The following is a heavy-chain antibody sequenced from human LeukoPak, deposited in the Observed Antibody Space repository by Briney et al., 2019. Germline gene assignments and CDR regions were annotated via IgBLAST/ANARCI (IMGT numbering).Heavy chain of an antibody. Sequence: GSLRLSCAASGFTFSSYCMNWVRQPPGKGLEWIGSIYYSGSTYYNPSLKGRVTISVDTSKNQFSLKLSSVTAADTAVYYCARRPGYSRIDYWGQGTLVTVSS. J-gene: IGHJ4*02. CDR2: IYYSGST. CDR3: ARRPGYSRIDY. D-gene: IGHD6-13*01. V-gene: IGHV4-39*01. CDR1: GFTFSSYC.